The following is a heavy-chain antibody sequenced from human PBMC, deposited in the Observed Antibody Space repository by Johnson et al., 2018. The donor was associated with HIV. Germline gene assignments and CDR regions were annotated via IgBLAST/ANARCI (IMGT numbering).Heavy chain of an antibody. J-gene: IGHJ3*02. CDR1: GFTVSRDY. CDR3: ARASDAFDI. CDR2: IYSGGST. Sequence: VQLVESGGGLVQPGGSLRISSAGSGFTVSRDYITWVRQAPGTGLEWVSIIYSGGSTDYAAPVKGRFTISRDDSKNTLYLQMNSLRAEDTAVYYCARASDAFDIWGQGTMVTVSS. V-gene: IGHV3-66*01.